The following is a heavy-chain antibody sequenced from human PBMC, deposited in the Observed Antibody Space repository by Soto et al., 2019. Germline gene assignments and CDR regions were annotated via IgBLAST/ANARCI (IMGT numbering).Heavy chain of an antibody. CDR2: IIPIFGTA. V-gene: IGHV1-69*12. Sequence: QVQLVQSGAEVKKPGSSVTVSCKASGGTFSSYAISWVRQAPGQGLEWMGGIIPIFGTANYAQKVQGRVTITADEATSTAYMELSSLRSEDTAVYYCARDGGLYGYSPFDYWGQGTLVTVSS. D-gene: IGHD4-4*01. CDR1: GGTFSSYA. J-gene: IGHJ4*02. CDR3: ARDGGLYGYSPFDY.